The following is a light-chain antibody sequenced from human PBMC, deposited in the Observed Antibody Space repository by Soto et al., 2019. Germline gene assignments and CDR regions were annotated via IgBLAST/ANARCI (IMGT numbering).Light chain of an antibody. CDR1: QSVSSSY. Sequence: EIVLTQSPGTLSLSPGERATLSCRASQSVSSSYLAWYQQKPGQAPRLLIYGASSRATGIPDRFSGSGSGTHFTLTISRLEPEDCAVYYCQQYGSSLMYTFGQGTKLEIK. CDR3: QQYGSSLMYT. CDR2: GAS. V-gene: IGKV3-20*01. J-gene: IGKJ2*01.